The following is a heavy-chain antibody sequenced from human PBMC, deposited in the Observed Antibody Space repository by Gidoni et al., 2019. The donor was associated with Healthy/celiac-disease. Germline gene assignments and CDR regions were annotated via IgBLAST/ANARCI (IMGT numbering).Heavy chain of an antibody. V-gene: IGHV4-61*02. CDR2: IYTSGST. Sequence: QVQLQESGPGLVKPSQTLSLTCTVSGGSISSGSYYWSWIRQPAGKGLEWIGLIYTSGSTNYNPSLKSRVTMSVDTSKNQFSLKLSSVTAADTAVYYCARDVGAKSAAGTWFDPWGQGTLVTVSS. J-gene: IGHJ5*02. CDR3: ARDVGAKSAAGTWFDP. D-gene: IGHD6-13*01. CDR1: GGSISSGSYY.